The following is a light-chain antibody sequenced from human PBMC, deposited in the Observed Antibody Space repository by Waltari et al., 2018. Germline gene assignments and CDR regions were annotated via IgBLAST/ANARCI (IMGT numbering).Light chain of an antibody. J-gene: IGLJ3*02. CDR1: SSDVGNYDL. V-gene: IGLV2-23*02. Sequence: QSALTQPASVSESPGQSITISCTGTSSDVGNYDLVSWYLHNPGKAPNLILYEVNKRPLGVSNRFSGSKSGNTASLTISGLQAEDEADYFCCSYAGSHTWVFGGGTKVTVL. CDR3: CSYAGSHTWV. CDR2: EVN.